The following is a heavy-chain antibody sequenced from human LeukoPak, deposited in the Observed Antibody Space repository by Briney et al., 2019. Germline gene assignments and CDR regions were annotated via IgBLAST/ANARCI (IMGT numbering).Heavy chain of an antibody. J-gene: IGHJ4*02. CDR3: ARGECSSTSCYADDH. CDR2: IIPIFGTA. V-gene: IGHV1-69*05. Sequence: ASVKVSCKASGGTFSSYAISWVRQAPGQGLEWMGGIIPIFGTANYAQKFQGRVAITTDESTSTAYMELSSLRSEDTAVYYCARGECSSTSCYADDHWGQGTLVTVSS. CDR1: GGTFSSYA. D-gene: IGHD2-2*01.